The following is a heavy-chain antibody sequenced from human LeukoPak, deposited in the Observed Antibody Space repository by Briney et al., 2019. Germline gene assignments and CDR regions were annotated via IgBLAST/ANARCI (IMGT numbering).Heavy chain of an antibody. CDR1: GGSISSYY. J-gene: IGHJ4*02. V-gene: IGHV4-59*01. Sequence: SETLSLTCTVSGGSISSYYWSWIRQPPGKGLEWIGYIYYSGSTNYNPSLKSRVTISVDTSKNQFSLKLSSVTAADTAVYYCARSQWLVLFDYWGQGTLVTVSS. D-gene: IGHD6-19*01. CDR2: IYYSGST. CDR3: ARSQWLVLFDY.